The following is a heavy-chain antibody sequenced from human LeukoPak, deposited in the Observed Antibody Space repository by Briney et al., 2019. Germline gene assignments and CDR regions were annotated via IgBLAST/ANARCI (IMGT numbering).Heavy chain of an antibody. CDR3: ARDVRYFDANYYYYYMDV. Sequence: PGGSLRLSCAASGFTFSSYAMHWVRQAPGKGLEWVAVISYDGSNKYYADSVKGRFTISRDNSKNTLYLQMNSLRAEDTAVYYCARDVRYFDANYYYYYMDVWGKGTTVTVSS. D-gene: IGHD3-9*01. V-gene: IGHV3-30*04. J-gene: IGHJ6*03. CDR1: GFTFSSYA. CDR2: ISYDGSNK.